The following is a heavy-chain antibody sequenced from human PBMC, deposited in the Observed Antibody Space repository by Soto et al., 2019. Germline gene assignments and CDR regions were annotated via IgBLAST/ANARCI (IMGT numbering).Heavy chain of an antibody. Sequence: GALRLSCAASGFTFSSYAMNWVRLTPGKGLEWVSGIYSSGLKTYYADSVQGRFTISRDNSKNTVYLQMNSLRAADTALYYCARSSGYDQPLYWGQGTLVTVSS. V-gene: IGHV3-23*05. CDR3: ARSSGYDQPLY. D-gene: IGHD5-12*01. CDR2: IYSSGLKT. J-gene: IGHJ4*02. CDR1: GFTFSSYA.